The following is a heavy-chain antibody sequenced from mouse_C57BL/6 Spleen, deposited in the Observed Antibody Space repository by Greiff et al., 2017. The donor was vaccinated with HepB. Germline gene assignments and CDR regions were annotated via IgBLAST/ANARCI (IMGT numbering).Heavy chain of an antibody. CDR1: GFSLTSYG. CDR2: IWRGGGT. J-gene: IGHJ3*01. CDR3: ARKNYGSSSFAD. Sequence: VQLQQSGPGLVQPSQSLSITCTVSGFSLTSYGVHWVRQSPGQGLEWLGVIWRGGGTAYNAAFISRLSISKDNSKCQVFFKMNSLQADDTAIYYCARKNYGSSSFADWGQGTLVTVAA. D-gene: IGHD1-1*01. V-gene: IGHV2-2*01.